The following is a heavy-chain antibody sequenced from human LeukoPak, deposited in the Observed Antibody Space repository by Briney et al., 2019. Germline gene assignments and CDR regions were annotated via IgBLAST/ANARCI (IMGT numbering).Heavy chain of an antibody. CDR1: GYTFTSYY. V-gene: IGHV1-46*01. Sequence: EASVKVSCKASGYTFTSYYMHWVRQAPGQGLEWMGIINPSGGSTSYARKFQGRVTMTRDMSTSTVYMELSSLRSEDTAVYYCARASWGDGYNYYFDYWGQGTLVTVSS. J-gene: IGHJ4*02. D-gene: IGHD5-24*01. CDR3: ARASWGDGYNYYFDY. CDR2: INPSGGST.